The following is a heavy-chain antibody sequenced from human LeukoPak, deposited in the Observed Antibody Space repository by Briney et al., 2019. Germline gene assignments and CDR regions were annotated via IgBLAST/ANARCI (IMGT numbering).Heavy chain of an antibody. V-gene: IGHV3-74*01. CDR1: GFTFSRYW. CDR3: ARDRAGPGDY. CDR2: INSDGST. D-gene: IGHD1-1*01. J-gene: IGHJ4*02. Sequence: GGSLRLSCVASGFTFSRYWMHWVRQAPGKGLVWVSRINSDGSTIYADSVKGRFTISRDDPKNTLYLQMNSLTADDTAVYYCARDRAGPGDYWGQGTLVTVSS.